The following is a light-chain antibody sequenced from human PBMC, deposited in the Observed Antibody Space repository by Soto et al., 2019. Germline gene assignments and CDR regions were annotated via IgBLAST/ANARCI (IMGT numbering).Light chain of an antibody. V-gene: IGLV2-14*01. Sequence: QSALTQPPSASGSPGQSVTISCTGTSSDIGTYDYVSWYQHLPDKAPKLIIYEVTNRPSGVSNRFSGSKSGNTASLSISGLQTEDEADYYCGSYTSATTWVFGGGTKLTVL. CDR2: EVT. CDR3: GSYTSATTWV. J-gene: IGLJ3*02. CDR1: SSDIGTYDY.